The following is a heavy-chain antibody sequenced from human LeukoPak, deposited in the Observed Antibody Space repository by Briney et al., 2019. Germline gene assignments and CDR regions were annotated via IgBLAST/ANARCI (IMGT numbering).Heavy chain of an antibody. J-gene: IGHJ6*03. CDR1: GGSISDYY. Sequence: SEPLSLTCTVSGGSISDYYWNWIRQPPGKGLEWIGYIYYSGSTTYNPSLKSRVTMSVDTAKNQFSLKLRSVTAVDTAVYYCSRGDFCSSSNCYLRPMDVWGKGTTVTVSS. V-gene: IGHV4-59*01. CDR3: SRGDFCSSSNCYLRPMDV. D-gene: IGHD2-2*01. CDR2: IYYSGST.